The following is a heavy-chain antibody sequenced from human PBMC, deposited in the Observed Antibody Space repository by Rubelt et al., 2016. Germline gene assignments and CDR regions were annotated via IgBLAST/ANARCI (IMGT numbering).Heavy chain of an antibody. CDR1: GFTFRNYW. CDR2: INNDGSSI. CDR3: AMLTNYNWNYVGY. D-gene: IGHD1-20*01. J-gene: IGHJ4*02. V-gene: IGHV3-74*01. Sequence: VESGGGLVQPGGSLRLSCAASGFTFRNYWMHWVRQVPGKGLVWVSRINNDGSSISYVDSVKGRFTMSRDDSKNTLYVQMNSRRAEDTAIYYCAMLTNYNWNYVGYWGQGTLVTVSS.